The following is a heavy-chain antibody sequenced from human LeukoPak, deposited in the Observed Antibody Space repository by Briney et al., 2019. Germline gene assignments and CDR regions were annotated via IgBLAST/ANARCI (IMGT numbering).Heavy chain of an antibody. CDR3: ARGSGWGVDY. Sequence: SETLSLTCTVSGGSISSYYWSWIRQPPGKGLEWIGYIYYSGSTNYNPSLKSRVTISVDTSKNQFSLKLSSVTAADTAVYYCARGSGWGVDYWGQGTLVTVSS. J-gene: IGHJ4*02. V-gene: IGHV4-59*01. CDR2: IYYSGST. D-gene: IGHD3-16*01. CDR1: GGSISSYY.